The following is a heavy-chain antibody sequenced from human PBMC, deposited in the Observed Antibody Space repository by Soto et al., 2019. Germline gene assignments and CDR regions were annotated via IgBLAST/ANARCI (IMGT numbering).Heavy chain of an antibody. CDR2: ISGSGGST. Sequence: EVQLLESGGGLVQPGGSLRLSCAASGFTFSSYAMSWVRQAPGKGLEWVSAISGSGGSTYYADSVKGRFTISRDNSKNTLYLQLNSLRAEDTAVYYCATHAVQESLRFGYFDLWGRGTLVTVSS. J-gene: IGHJ2*01. V-gene: IGHV3-23*01. CDR3: ATHAVQESLRFGYFDL. D-gene: IGHD5-12*01. CDR1: GFTFSSYA.